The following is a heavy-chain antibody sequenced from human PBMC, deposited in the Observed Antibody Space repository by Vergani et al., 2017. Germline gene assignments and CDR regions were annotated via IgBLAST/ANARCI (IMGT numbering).Heavy chain of an antibody. D-gene: IGHD6-13*01. CDR2: IYYSGST. J-gene: IGHJ6*03. V-gene: IGHV4-39*01. CDR1: GGSIRSTFYC. CDR3: ARHKEQLVPGNYYYYYYMDV. Sequence: QLQLQESDPGLVKPSETLSLTCTVSGGSIRSTFYCWGWIRQPPGKGLEWIGTIYYSGSTYNNPSLKSRVTISVDTSKNQFSLKLNSVNAADTAVYYCARHKEQLVPGNYYYYYYMDVWGKGTTVTVSS.